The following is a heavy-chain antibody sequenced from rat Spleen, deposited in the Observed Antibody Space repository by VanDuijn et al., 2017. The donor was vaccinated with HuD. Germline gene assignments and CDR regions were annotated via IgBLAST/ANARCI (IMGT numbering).Heavy chain of an antibody. V-gene: IGHV5S13*01. CDR1: GFTFNKYW. CDR3: ARGGWDYVMDA. J-gene: IGHJ4*01. D-gene: IGHD1-11*01. CDR2: INYDGGST. Sequence: EVQLVESGGGLVQPGRSLKLSCAASGFTFNKYWMNWIRQAPGKGLEWVASINYDGGSTYYRDTVKGRFTISRDNAKNTQYLQMDSLRSEDTATYYCARGGWDYVMDAWGQGVMVTVSS.